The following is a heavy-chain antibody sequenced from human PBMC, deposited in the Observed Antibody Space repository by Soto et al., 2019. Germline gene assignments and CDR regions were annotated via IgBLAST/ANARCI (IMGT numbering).Heavy chain of an antibody. D-gene: IGHD3-9*01. CDR3: ARDLFSDYYYYGLDV. V-gene: IGHV3-66*01. J-gene: IGHJ6*02. CDR2: IDLGGIA. CDR1: GFSVSRSY. Sequence: QLVESGGGLVQPGGSLRLSCAASGFSVSRSYMTWVRQAPGKGLEWVSIIDLGGIAHYTDSVKGRFTISRDSSQNTLSPQMTRLRAEDTAVYCCARDLFSDYYYYGLDVWGQGTTVTVSS.